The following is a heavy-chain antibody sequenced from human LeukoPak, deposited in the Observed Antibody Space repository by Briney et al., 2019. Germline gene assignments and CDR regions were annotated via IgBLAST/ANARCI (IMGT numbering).Heavy chain of an antibody. CDR2: IIPIFGTA. CDR3: ARDLYNWNPRDYYYYGMDV. V-gene: IGHV1-69*13. J-gene: IGHJ6*02. CDR1: GGTFSSYA. D-gene: IGHD1-20*01. Sequence: SVTVSCTASGGTFSSYAISWVRQAPGQGLEWMGGIIPIFGTANYAQKFQGRVTITADESTSTAYMELSSLRSEDTAVHYCARDLYNWNPRDYYYYGMDVWGQGTTVTVSS.